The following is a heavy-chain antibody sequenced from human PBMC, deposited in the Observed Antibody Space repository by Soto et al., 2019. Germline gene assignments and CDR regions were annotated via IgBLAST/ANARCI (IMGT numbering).Heavy chain of an antibody. CDR1: GFTFSSYS. CDR3: GRALRQWLADAFDI. CDR2: ISTTSDTK. J-gene: IGHJ3*02. V-gene: IGHV3-48*02. Sequence: GGSLRLSCAASGFTFSSYSMNWVRQAPGKGLEWVSYISTTSDTKYYADSVKGRFTISRDNAKNSLYLQMNSLRDEDTAVYYCGRALRQWLADAFDIWGQGTMVTVSS. D-gene: IGHD6-19*01.